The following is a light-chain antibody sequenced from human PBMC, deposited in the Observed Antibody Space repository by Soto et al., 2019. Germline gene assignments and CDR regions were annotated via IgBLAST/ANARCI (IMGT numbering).Light chain of an antibody. Sequence: EIVLTQSPATLSFSPGERATLSCRASQSVSSYLAWYQQKPGQAPRPLIYDASNRATGIPARFSGSGSGTDFTLTISSLEPEDFAVYYCQQRSNWPRLTFGGGTKVDIK. CDR3: QQRSNWPRLT. V-gene: IGKV3-11*01. J-gene: IGKJ4*01. CDR2: DAS. CDR1: QSVSSY.